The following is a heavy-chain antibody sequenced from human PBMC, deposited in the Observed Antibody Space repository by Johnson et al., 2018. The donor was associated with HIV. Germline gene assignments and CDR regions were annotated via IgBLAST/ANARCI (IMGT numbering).Heavy chain of an antibody. Sequence: QVQLMESGGGVVQPGRSLRLSCAASGFTFSNFPMHWVRQAPGKGLEWVAVISYDGSNKYYADSVKGRFTISRDDSKNTAYVQMNSLRTEDTAVYYCSVPGAGTTGLSFDIWGQGTMVTVSS. CDR1: GFTFSNFP. J-gene: IGHJ3*02. D-gene: IGHD1-7*01. V-gene: IGHV3-30-3*01. CDR3: SVPGAGTTGLSFDI. CDR2: ISYDGSNK.